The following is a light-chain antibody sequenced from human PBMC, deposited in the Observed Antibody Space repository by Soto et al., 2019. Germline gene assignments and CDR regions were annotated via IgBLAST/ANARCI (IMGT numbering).Light chain of an antibody. CDR1: QGISNY. CDR3: QQYQSYPWT. CDR2: GAS. J-gene: IGKJ1*01. Sequence: DIQMTQSPSSLSAYLGDRVTITCRASQGISNYLAWYQQKPGRLPKLLLFGASTLQSGVPARFSGSGSGTLFTLTINGLLPEDVATYYCQQYQSYPWTFGQGTKVDIK. V-gene: IGKV1-27*01.